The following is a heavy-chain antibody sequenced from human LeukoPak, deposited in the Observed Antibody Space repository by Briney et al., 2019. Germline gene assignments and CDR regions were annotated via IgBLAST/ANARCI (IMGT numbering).Heavy chain of an antibody. D-gene: IGHD3-10*01. CDR3: ARGGGVGSGGVDF. V-gene: IGHV4-34*01. Sequence: SETLSLTCAVYGGSFSGYYWSGIRQPPGKGLEWIGDMNHSGSANSNPSLKSRVTISVDTSKNQFFLKLSSVTAADTAVYYCARGGGVGSGGVDFWGQGTLVTVSS. CDR2: MNHSGSA. J-gene: IGHJ4*02. CDR1: GGSFSGYY.